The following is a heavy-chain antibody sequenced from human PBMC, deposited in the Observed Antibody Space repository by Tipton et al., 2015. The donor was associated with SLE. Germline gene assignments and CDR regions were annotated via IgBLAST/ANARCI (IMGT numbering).Heavy chain of an antibody. V-gene: IGHV4-38-2*01. J-gene: IGHJ4*02. CDR1: AYSISTGYY. D-gene: IGHD1-26*01. CDR2: LYHSGST. CDR3: VRINSGASRLFDY. Sequence: TLSLTCAVSAYSISTGYYWGWIRQPPGKGLEYMASLYHSGSTYYNPSLKSRLTISVDTSKNQFSLKLNSVTAADTAVYYCVRINSGASRLFDYWGQGMLVAVSS.